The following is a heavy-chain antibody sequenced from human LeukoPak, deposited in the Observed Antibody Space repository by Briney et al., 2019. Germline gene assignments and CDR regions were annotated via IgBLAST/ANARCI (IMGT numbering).Heavy chain of an antibody. CDR2: IYFSGST. V-gene: IGHV4-39*01. D-gene: IGHD6-19*01. CDR1: GGSISSDHYY. CDR3: ASQDGGNGWYYFDY. Sequence: PSQTLSLTCTVSGGSISSDHYYWGWIRQPPGKGLEWIGNIYFSGSTYYNPSLKSRVTISVDTSKNQFSLKLSSVTAADTAVYYCASQDGGNGWYYFDYWGQGTLVTVFS. J-gene: IGHJ4*02.